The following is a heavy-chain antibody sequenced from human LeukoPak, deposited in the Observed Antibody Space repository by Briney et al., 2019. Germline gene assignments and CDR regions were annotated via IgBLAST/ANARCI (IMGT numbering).Heavy chain of an antibody. CDR3: ARVDNWNYFIWFDP. J-gene: IGHJ5*02. Sequence: GGSLRLSCAASGFPFSSYAMTWVRQAPGKGLEWVSSISGDGATTYHADSVKGRFTISRDNAKNSLYLQMNSLRAEDTAVYYCARVDNWNYFIWFDPWGQGTLVTVSS. CDR2: ISGDGATT. D-gene: IGHD1-7*01. CDR1: GFPFSSYA. V-gene: IGHV3-23*01.